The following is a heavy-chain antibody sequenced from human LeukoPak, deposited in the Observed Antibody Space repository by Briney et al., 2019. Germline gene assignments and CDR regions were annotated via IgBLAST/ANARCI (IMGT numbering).Heavy chain of an antibody. J-gene: IGHJ4*02. V-gene: IGHV4-30-2*01. CDR3: AREVGGSWYFPQYYFDY. CDR1: GGSISSVGYS. Sequence: SETLCLTCAVSGGSISSVGYSWSWIRQPPEKGLEWIGYIYHSGSTYYNPSLKSRVTISVDRSKNQFSLKLSSVTAADTAVYYCAREVGGSWYFPQYYFDYWGQGTLVTVSS. CDR2: IYHSGST. D-gene: IGHD6-13*01.